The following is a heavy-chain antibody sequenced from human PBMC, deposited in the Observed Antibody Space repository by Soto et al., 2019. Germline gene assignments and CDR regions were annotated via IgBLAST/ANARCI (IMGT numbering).Heavy chain of an antibody. CDR3: ARGSPSGLRVDY. D-gene: IGHD5-12*01. CDR1: GFTFSSYG. CDR2: IWYDGSNK. V-gene: IGHV3-33*01. Sequence: GGSLRLSCGASGFTFSSYGMHWVRQAPGKGVEGVAVIWYDGSNKYYADSVKGRFTISRDNYKNTLYLQMNSPRAEDTAVSYCARGSPSGLRVDYWGQGTLVTVSS. J-gene: IGHJ4*02.